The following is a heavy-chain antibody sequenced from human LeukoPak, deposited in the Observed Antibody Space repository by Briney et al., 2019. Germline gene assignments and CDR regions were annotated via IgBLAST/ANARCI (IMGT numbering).Heavy chain of an antibody. CDR1: GGSISSSSYY. Sequence: SETLSLTCTGSGGSISSSSYYWGWIRQPPGKGLEWIGSIYYSGSTYYNPSLKSRVTISVDTSKNQFSLKLSSVTAADTAVYYCARHSTPWMVATIGHYFDYWGQGTLVTVSS. D-gene: IGHD5-12*01. J-gene: IGHJ4*02. CDR2: IYYSGST. V-gene: IGHV4-39*01. CDR3: ARHSTPWMVATIGHYFDY.